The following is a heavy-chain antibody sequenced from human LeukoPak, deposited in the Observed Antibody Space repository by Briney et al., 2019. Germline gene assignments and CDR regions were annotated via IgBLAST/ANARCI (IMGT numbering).Heavy chain of an antibody. D-gene: IGHD6-13*01. V-gene: IGHV4-38-2*02. CDR3: ARVYYSNSYDYWYFDL. CDR1: DYSISSGYY. Sequence: PSETLSLTCSVSDYSISSGYYWGWIRQPPGKGLEWIGSMEWIGSIYHSGSAYYNPSLKSRVTISVDTSKNQFSLKLSSVTAADTAVYYCARVYYSNSYDYWYFDLWGRGTLVTVSS. J-gene: IGHJ2*01. CDR2: IYHSGSA.